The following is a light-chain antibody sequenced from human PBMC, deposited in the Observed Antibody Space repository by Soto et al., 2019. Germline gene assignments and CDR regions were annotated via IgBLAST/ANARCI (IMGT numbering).Light chain of an antibody. CDR1: QSVSSH. V-gene: IGKV3-15*01. CDR2: GAS. Sequence: EIVVTQSPATLSVSPGERATLSCRTSQSVSSHVAWYQQKPWQAPRLLIHGASTRSTAIPARFSGSGSGTEFTLTIISLQSEDLAVYHCQQYHNWPGWTFGQVTKVEL. CDR3: QQYHNWPGWT. J-gene: IGKJ1*01.